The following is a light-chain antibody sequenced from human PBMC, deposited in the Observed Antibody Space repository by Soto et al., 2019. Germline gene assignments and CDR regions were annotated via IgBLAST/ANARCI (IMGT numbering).Light chain of an antibody. V-gene: IGKV1-5*03. Sequence: EIQLTQAASTLSASIGDSVTITCRASQSISPWLAWYQQKPGKAPTLLIYKASSLEGGVPSRFSGSGSGTDFNITISSLQPDDFATYYCQQYNTYPLTFGGGTKVDIK. CDR2: KAS. J-gene: IGKJ4*01. CDR1: QSISPW. CDR3: QQYNTYPLT.